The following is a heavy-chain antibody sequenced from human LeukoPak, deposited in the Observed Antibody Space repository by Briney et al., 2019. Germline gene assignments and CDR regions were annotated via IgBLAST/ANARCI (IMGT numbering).Heavy chain of an antibody. CDR2: ISSSSSYI. D-gene: IGHD3-3*01. CDR1: GFIFSSYS. Sequence: GGSLRLSCAASGFIFSSYSMNWVRQAPGKGLEWVSSISSSSSYIYYADSVKGRFTISRDNAKNSLYLQMNSLRAEDTAVYYCASGFWSGYGGGFDYWGQGTLVTVSS. J-gene: IGHJ4*02. V-gene: IGHV3-21*01. CDR3: ASGFWSGYGGGFDY.